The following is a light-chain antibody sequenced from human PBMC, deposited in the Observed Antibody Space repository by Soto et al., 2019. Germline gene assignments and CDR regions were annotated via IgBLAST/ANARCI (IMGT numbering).Light chain of an antibody. J-gene: IGLJ1*01. CDR1: SSNIGNNA. V-gene: IGLV1-36*01. CDR3: AAWDDSLNGYV. Sequence: QSVLTQPPSVSEAPRQRVTISCSGSSSNIGNNAVNWYQQLPGKAPKLLIYYDDLLPSGVSDRFSGSKSGTSASLAISGLQSEDEADYYCAAWDDSLNGYVFGTRTNVTVL. CDR2: YDD.